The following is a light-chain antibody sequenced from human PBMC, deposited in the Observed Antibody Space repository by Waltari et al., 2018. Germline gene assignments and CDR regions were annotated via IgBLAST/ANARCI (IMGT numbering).Light chain of an antibody. V-gene: IGKV3-20*01. CDR2: DAS. CDR3: QKYGNLPAT. CDR1: QSVSRT. J-gene: IGKJ1*01. Sequence: EIVLTQSPGTLSLSPGERATLSCRASQSVSRTLAWYQQKPGQAPRLLIYDASRRATGIPDRFSGSGSGTDFSLTISRLEPEDFAWYFCQKYGNLPATFGQGTKVEIK.